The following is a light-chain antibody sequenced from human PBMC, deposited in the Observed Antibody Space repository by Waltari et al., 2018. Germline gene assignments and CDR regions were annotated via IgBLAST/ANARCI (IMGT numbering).Light chain of an antibody. V-gene: IGKV1-33*01. J-gene: IGKJ5*01. CDR1: QDIRDY. CDR3: QQYESLPLT. Sequence: DIQMTQSPSSLSTFVGDRVTITCQASQDIRDYLNWYQQKPGKAPELLIYEASTRVTGVPSRFSGSGSGTDFSFTISSLQPEDIETYFCQQYESLPLTFGQGTRLEIK. CDR2: EAS.